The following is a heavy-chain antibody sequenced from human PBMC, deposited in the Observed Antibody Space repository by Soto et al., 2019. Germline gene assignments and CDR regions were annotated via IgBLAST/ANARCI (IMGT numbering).Heavy chain of an antibody. V-gene: IGHV1-69*13. D-gene: IGHD3-10*01. J-gene: IGHJ6*02. CDR1: GGTFSSYA. Sequence: SVKVSCKASGGTFSSYAISWVRQAPGQGLEWMGGIIPIFGTANYAQKFQGRVTITADESTSTAYMELSSLRSEDTAVYYCASDYYGSGSYYSDRDYYYGMDVWGQGTTVIVS. CDR3: ASDYYGSGSYYSDRDYYYGMDV. CDR2: IIPIFGTA.